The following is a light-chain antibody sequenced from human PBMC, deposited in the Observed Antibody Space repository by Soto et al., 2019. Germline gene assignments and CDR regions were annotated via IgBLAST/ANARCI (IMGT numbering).Light chain of an antibody. V-gene: IGLV2-23*01. Sequence: QSALTQPASVSGSPGQSITISCTGTSSDVGRYNLVSWYQQHPGKAPKLMIYEGSKRPSGVSNRVSGSKSGNTASLTISGLQAEDEADYYCCSYAGSSTVVFGGGTQLTVL. CDR2: EGS. CDR3: CSYAGSSTVV. CDR1: SSDVGRYNL. J-gene: IGLJ2*01.